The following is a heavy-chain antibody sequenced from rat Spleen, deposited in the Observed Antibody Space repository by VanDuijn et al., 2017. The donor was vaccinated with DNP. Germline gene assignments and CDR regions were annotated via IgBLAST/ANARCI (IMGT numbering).Heavy chain of an antibody. CDR1: GFTFNNYW. D-gene: IGHD1-4*01. J-gene: IGHJ2*01. V-gene: IGHV5-31*01. Sequence: EVQLVESGGDLVQPGRSLKLSCVASGFTFNNYWMTWIRQVPGKGLEWVASITSSGGSTYYPDSVKGRFTISRDNAKNTLYLQMNSLRSEDTATYYCARPYPGIGAMDAWGQGVMVTVSS. CDR3: ARPYPGIGAMDA. CDR2: ITSSGGST.